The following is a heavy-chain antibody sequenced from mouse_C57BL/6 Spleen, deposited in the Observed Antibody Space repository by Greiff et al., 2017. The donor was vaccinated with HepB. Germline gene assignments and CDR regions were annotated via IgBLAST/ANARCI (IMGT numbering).Heavy chain of an antibody. CDR1: GYAFSSSW. CDR3: ARGGYGNYFDY. D-gene: IGHD2-1*01. J-gene: IGHJ2*01. V-gene: IGHV1-82*01. Sequence: VKLQESGPELVKPGASVKISCKASGYAFSSSWMNWVKQRPGKGLEWIGRIYPGDGDTNYNGKFKGKATLTADKSSSTAYMQLSSLTSEDSAVYFCARGGYGNYFDYWGQGTTLTVSS. CDR2: IYPGDGDT.